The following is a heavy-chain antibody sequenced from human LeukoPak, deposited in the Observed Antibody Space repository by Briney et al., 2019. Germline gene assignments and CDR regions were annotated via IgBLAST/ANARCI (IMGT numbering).Heavy chain of an antibody. V-gene: IGHV4-39*07. CDR2: IYYSGST. CDR3: ARVVEYYYDSSGYYIDY. CDR1: GGSISSSSYY. J-gene: IGHJ4*02. D-gene: IGHD3-22*01. Sequence: SETLSLTCTVSGGSISSSSYYWGWIRQPPGKGLEWIGSIYYSGSTYYNPSLKGRLTLSVDTSKNQFSLKLSSVTAADTAVYFCARVVEYYYDSSGYYIDYWGQGTLVTVSS.